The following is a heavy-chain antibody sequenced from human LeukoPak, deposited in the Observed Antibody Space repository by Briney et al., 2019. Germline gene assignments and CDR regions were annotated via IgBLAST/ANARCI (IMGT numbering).Heavy chain of an antibody. Sequence: GGSLRLSCAASGFTFSSYSMNWVRQAPGKGLEWVSSISSSSSYVYYADSVKGRFTISRDNSKNTLYLQMNSLRAEDTAVYYCARGGTFDFWGQGTLVTVSS. CDR1: GFTFSSYS. CDR2: ISSSSSYV. J-gene: IGHJ4*02. CDR3: ARGGTFDF. V-gene: IGHV3-21*04.